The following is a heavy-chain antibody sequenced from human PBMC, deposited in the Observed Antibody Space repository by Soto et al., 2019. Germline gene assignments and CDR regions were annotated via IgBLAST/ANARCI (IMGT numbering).Heavy chain of an antibody. CDR1: GGSFSGYY. Sequence: SETLSLTCAVYGGSFSGYYLSWIRQPPGKGLEWIGEINHSGSTNYNPSLKSRVTISVDTSKNQFSLKLSSVTAADTAVYYCAIARPARRATDYSGQRTLVTVSS. CDR2: INHSGST. D-gene: IGHD1-26*01. CDR3: AIARPARRATDY. V-gene: IGHV4-34*01. J-gene: IGHJ4*02.